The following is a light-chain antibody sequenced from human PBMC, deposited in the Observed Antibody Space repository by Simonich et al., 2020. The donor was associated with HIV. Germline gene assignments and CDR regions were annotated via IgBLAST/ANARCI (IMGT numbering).Light chain of an antibody. CDR3: QQYYSTPPT. V-gene: IGKV4-1*01. Sequence: DIVMTQSPDSLAVSLGERATINCKSSQSVLYSSNNKNYLAWYQQKPGQPPKLLIYWASTRESGVPDRFRARGSGTDFTLTISSLQAEEVAIYYCQQYYSTPPTFGQGTKVEIK. CDR2: WAS. J-gene: IGKJ1*01. CDR1: QSVLYSSNNKNY.